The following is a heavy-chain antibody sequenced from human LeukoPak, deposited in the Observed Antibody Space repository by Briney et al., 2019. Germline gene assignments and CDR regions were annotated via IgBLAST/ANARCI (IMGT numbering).Heavy chain of an antibody. Sequence: SETLSLTCTVSGYSISSGYYWGWIRQPPGKGLEWIGSIYHSGSTYYNPSLKSRVSISVDTSKNQFSLKLSSVTAADTAVYYCARHSYSSSWYWFDPWGQGTLVTVSS. D-gene: IGHD6-13*01. CDR2: IYHSGST. CDR3: ARHSYSSSWYWFDP. CDR1: GYSISSGYY. V-gene: IGHV4-38-2*02. J-gene: IGHJ5*02.